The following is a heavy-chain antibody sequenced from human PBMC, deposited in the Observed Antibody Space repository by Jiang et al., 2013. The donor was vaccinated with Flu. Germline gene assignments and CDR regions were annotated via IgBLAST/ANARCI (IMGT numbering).Heavy chain of an antibody. Sequence: VQLVESGGGLVQPGGSLRVSCAASGFTFSTYAMSWVRQAPGKGLEWVSTISDTIGRTYYADSVKGRFTISRDNSKNTLYLQMNSVRVEDTALYYCAKDREESAMAGPFDHWGQGTLVTVSS. J-gene: IGHJ4*02. CDR3: AKDREESAMAGPFDH. CDR1: GFTFSTYA. D-gene: IGHD6-19*01. V-gene: IGHV3-23*04. CDR2: ISDTIGRT.